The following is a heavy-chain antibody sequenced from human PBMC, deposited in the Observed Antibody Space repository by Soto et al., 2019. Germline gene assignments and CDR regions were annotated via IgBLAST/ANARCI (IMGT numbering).Heavy chain of an antibody. V-gene: IGHV4-61*01. CDR1: GGSVSSGSYY. CDR2: IYYSGST. CDR3: ARGHDYGAPLDY. J-gene: IGHJ4*02. D-gene: IGHD4-17*01. Sequence: SETLSLTCTVSGGSVSSGSYYWSWIRQPPGKGLECVGYIYYSGSTNYNPSLKSRVTISVDTSKNQFSLQLSSVTAADTAVYYCARGHDYGAPLDYWGQGTLVTVSS.